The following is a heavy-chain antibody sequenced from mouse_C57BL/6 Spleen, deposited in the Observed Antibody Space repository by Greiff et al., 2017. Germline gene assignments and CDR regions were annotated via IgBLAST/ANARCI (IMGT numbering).Heavy chain of an antibody. CDR3: ARSTVITTVVATGDY. J-gene: IGHJ2*01. CDR1: GYSFTGYY. Sequence: EVQLQQSGPELVKPGASVKISCKASGYSFTGYYMNWVKQSPEKSLEWIGEINPSTGGTTYNQKFKAKATLTVDKSSSTAYMQLKSLTSEDSAVYYCARSTVITTVVATGDYWGQGTTLTVSS. CDR2: INPSTGGT. V-gene: IGHV1-42*01. D-gene: IGHD1-1*01.